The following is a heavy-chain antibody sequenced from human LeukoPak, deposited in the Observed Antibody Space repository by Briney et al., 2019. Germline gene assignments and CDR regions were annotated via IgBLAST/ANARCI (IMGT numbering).Heavy chain of an antibody. CDR3: AREVYGDRTPDY. J-gene: IGHJ4*02. D-gene: IGHD4-17*01. CDR2: ISAYNGNT. V-gene: IGHV1-18*01. CDR1: GYTFTSYG. Sequence: EASVKVSCTASGYTFTSYGISWVRQAPGQGLEWMGWISAYNGNTDYAQKLQGRVTMTTDTSTSTAYMELRSLRSDDTAVYYCAREVYGDRTPDYWGQGTLVTVSS.